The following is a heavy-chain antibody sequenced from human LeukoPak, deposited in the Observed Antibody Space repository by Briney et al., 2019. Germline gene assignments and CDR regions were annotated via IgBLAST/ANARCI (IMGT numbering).Heavy chain of an antibody. CDR3: AKDLGVDYYYGMDV. V-gene: IGHV3-30*18. CDR2: ISYDGGNK. Sequence: GGSLRLSCAASGFTFSSYGMHWVRQAPGKGLEWVAVISYDGGNKYYADSVKGRFTISRDNSKNTLYLQMNSLRAEDTAVYYCAKDLGVDYYYGMDVWGKGTTVTVSS. CDR1: GFTFSSYG. J-gene: IGHJ6*04. D-gene: IGHD3-10*01.